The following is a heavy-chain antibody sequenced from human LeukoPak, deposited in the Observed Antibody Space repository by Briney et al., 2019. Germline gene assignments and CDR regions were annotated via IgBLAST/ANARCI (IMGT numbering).Heavy chain of an antibody. D-gene: IGHD3-10*01. J-gene: IGHJ4*02. Sequence: ASVKVSCKASGYTFTSYGISWVRQAPGQGLEWMGWISAYNGNTNYAQKLQGSVTMTTDTSTSTAYMELRSLRSDDTAVYYCARVVRELHLLDYWGQGTLVTVSS. CDR2: ISAYNGNT. V-gene: IGHV1-18*01. CDR3: ARVVRELHLLDY. CDR1: GYTFTSYG.